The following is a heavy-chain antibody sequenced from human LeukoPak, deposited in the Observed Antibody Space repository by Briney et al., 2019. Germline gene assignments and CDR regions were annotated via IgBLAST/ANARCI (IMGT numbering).Heavy chain of an antibody. V-gene: IGHV3-21*01. CDR3: ARDPSSSSSDY. Sequence: GGSLRLSCAASGFTFSSYSMNWVRQAPGKELEWVSSISSSSSYIYYADSVKGRFTISRDNAKNSLYLQMNSLRAEDTAVYYCARDPSSSSSDYWGQGTLVTVSS. D-gene: IGHD6-6*01. CDR1: GFTFSSYS. CDR2: ISSSSSYI. J-gene: IGHJ4*02.